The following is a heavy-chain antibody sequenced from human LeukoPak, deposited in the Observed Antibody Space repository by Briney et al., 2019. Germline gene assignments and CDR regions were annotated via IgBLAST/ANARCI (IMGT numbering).Heavy chain of an antibody. CDR2: IKQDGSEK. CDR1: GFTFSSYS. J-gene: IGHJ4*02. Sequence: PGGSLRLSCAASGFTFSSYSMNWVRQAPGKGLEWVANIKQDGSEKYYVDSVKGRFTISRDDAKNSLYLQMNSLRAEDTAVYYCARDGHYYDSSGPDYWGQGTLVTVSS. CDR3: ARDGHYYDSSGPDY. D-gene: IGHD3-22*01. V-gene: IGHV3-7*03.